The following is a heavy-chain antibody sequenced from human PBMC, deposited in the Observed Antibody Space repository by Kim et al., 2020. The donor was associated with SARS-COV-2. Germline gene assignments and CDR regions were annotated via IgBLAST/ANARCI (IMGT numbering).Heavy chain of an antibody. V-gene: IGHV5-51*01. CDR3: ARHKNWNDGNDY. D-gene: IGHD1-1*01. Sequence: RHSPAFQGQVTISADKSISTAYLQWSSLKASDTAMYYCARHKNWNDGNDYWGQGTLVTVSS. J-gene: IGHJ4*02.